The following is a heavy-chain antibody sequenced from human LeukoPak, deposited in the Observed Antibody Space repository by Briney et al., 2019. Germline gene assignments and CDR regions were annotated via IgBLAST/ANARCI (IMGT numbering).Heavy chain of an antibody. CDR2: ISAYNGNT. CDR3: ARDQLRYYYGSGPLPGH. Sequence: ASVKVSCKASGYTFTSYGISWVRQAPGQGLEWMGWISAYNGNTNYAQKLQGRVTMTTDTSTSTAYRELRSLRSDDTAVYYCARDQLRYYYGSGPLPGHWGQGTLVTVSS. D-gene: IGHD3-10*01. CDR1: GYTFTSYG. V-gene: IGHV1-18*01. J-gene: IGHJ4*02.